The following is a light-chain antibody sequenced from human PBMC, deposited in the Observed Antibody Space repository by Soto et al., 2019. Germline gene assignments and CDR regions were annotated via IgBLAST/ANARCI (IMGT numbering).Light chain of an antibody. J-gene: IGLJ1*01. CDR2: DVS. CDR3: SSYTSTITLDV. Sequence: QSALTQPASVSGSPGQSITISCPGTSSNVGGYNYVSWYQHHPGKAPKLMIYDVSNRPSGVSNRFSGSKSGNTASLTISGLQAEDEADYYCSSYTSTITLDVFGTGTKLTVL. CDR1: SSNVGGYNY. V-gene: IGLV2-14*03.